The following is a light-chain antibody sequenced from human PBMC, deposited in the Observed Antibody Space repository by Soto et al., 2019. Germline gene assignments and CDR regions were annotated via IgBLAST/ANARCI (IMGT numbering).Light chain of an antibody. Sequence: EIVLSQSPGTLSLSPGERSTLSCRAGQSVSSSYLAWYQQKPGQAPRLXIYGASSRATGIPERFSGSGSGTDFTLTISRLEPEDFAVYYCQQYGSSPGTFGQGTKVDIK. V-gene: IGKV3-20*01. CDR2: GAS. J-gene: IGKJ1*01. CDR3: QQYGSSPGT. CDR1: QSVSSSY.